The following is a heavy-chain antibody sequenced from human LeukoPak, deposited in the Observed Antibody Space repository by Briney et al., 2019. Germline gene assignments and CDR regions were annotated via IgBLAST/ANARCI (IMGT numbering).Heavy chain of an antibody. CDR3: ARYCSGGSCYEFDP. D-gene: IGHD2-15*01. Sequence: PQTLSLTCTVSGGSISSGDYYWSWIRQPPGKGLEWIGYIYYSGSTYYNPSLKSRVTISVDTSKNQFSLKLSSVTAADTAVYYCARYCSGGSCYEFDPWGQGTLVTVSS. CDR2: IYYSGST. J-gene: IGHJ5*02. V-gene: IGHV4-30-4*01. CDR1: GGSISSGDYY.